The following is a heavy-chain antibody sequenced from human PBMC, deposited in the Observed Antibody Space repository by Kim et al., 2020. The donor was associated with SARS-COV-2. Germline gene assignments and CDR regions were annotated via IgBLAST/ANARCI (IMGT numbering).Heavy chain of an antibody. V-gene: IGHV5-10-1*01. D-gene: IGHD6-19*01. CDR2: IDPSDSYT. CDR3: ARHKEGRIAVAGTYIYYYYGMDV. CDR1: GYSFTSYW. J-gene: IGHJ6*02. Sequence: GESLKISCKGSGYSFTSYWISWVHQMPGKGLEWMGRIDPSDSYTNYSPSFQGHVTISADKSISTAYLQWSSLKASDTAMYYCARHKEGRIAVAGTYIYYYYGMDVWGQGTTVTVSS.